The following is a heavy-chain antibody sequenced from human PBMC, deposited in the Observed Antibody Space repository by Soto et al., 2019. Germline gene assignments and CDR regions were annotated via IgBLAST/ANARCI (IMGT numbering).Heavy chain of an antibody. CDR1: GGSFSGYY. Sequence: QVQLQQWGAGLLKPSETLSLTCAVYGGSFSGYYWSWIRQPPGKGLEWMGEINHSGSTNYNPSLKSRVTISVDTSKNQFSLKLSSVTAADTAVYYCARVKRVVVPAANSALRYNWFDPWGQGTLVTVSS. CDR3: ARVKRVVVPAANSALRYNWFDP. J-gene: IGHJ5*02. V-gene: IGHV4-34*01. D-gene: IGHD2-2*01. CDR2: INHSGST.